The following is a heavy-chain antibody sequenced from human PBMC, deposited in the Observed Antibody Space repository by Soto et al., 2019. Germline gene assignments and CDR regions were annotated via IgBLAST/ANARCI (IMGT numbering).Heavy chain of an antibody. V-gene: IGHV3-23*01. D-gene: IGHD2-15*01. CDR3: AKGHKDIVVVVAATMTYNWFDP. CDR1: GFTFSSYA. CDR2: ISGSGGST. J-gene: IGHJ5*02. Sequence: GGSLRLSCAASGFTFSSYAMSWVRQAPGKGLEWVSAISGSGGSTYYADSVKGRFTISRDNSKNTLYLQMNSLRAEDTAVYYCAKGHKDIVVVVAATMTYNWFDPWGQGTLVTVSS.